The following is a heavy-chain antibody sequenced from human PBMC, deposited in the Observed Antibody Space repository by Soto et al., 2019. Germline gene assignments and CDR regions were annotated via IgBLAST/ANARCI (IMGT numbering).Heavy chain of an antibody. Sequence: EVQLLESGGNLVQPGGSLRLSCVASGFTFSIYDMSWVRQAPGKGLEWVSVINTSGGGTYYADSVKGRFTISRDNSKNTLYLQMNSLRAEDTAVYYCAKGGWLDHWGQGTLVTVSS. J-gene: IGHJ4*02. V-gene: IGHV3-23*01. CDR3: AKGGWLDH. CDR2: INTSGGGT. D-gene: IGHD2-15*01. CDR1: GFTFSIYD.